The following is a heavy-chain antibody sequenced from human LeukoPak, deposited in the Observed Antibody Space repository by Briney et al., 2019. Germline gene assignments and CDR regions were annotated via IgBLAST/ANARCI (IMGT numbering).Heavy chain of an antibody. D-gene: IGHD3-22*01. Sequence: ASVKVSCKASGYTFTSYDTNWVRQATGQGLEWMGWMNPNSGNTGYAQKFQGRVTMTRNTSISTAYMELSSLRSEDTAVYYCARGGPTYYYDSSGYFRVQGAFNFDYWGQGTLVTVSS. J-gene: IGHJ4*02. CDR1: GYTFTSYD. CDR3: ARGGPTYYYDSSGYFRVQGAFNFDY. CDR2: MNPNSGNT. V-gene: IGHV1-8*01.